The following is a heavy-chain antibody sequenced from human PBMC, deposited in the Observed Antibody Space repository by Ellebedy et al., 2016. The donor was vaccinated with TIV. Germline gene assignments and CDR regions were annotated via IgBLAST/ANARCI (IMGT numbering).Heavy chain of an antibody. D-gene: IGHD2-15*01. Sequence: GESLKISCAASGFTFSRYAMSWVRQAPGKGLEWVAAISGSGCSTYYADSVKGRFTISRDNTKNTLYLQMNSLRAEDTAVYYCAREWCSGGSCYYYCMDVWGQGTTVTVSS. CDR3: AREWCSGGSCYYYCMDV. J-gene: IGHJ6*02. V-gene: IGHV3-23*01. CDR2: ISGSGCST. CDR1: GFTFSRYA.